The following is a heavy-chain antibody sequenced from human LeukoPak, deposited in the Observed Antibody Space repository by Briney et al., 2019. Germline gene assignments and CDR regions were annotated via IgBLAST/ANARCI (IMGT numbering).Heavy chain of an antibody. CDR2: IIPIFGTA. D-gene: IGHD3-3*01. CDR3: ARSFYLAGVVPPYYYYMDV. J-gene: IGHJ6*03. CDR1: GGTFSSYA. V-gene: IGHV1-69*13. Sequence: SVKVSCKASGGTFSSYAISWVRQAPGQGLEWMGGIIPIFGTANYAQKFQGRVTITADESTSTAYMELSSLRSEDTAVYYCARSFYLAGVVPPYYYYMDVWGKGTTVTVSS.